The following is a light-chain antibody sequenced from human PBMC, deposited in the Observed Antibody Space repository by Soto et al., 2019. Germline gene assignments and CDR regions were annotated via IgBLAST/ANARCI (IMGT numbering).Light chain of an antibody. CDR1: QDISNY. V-gene: IGKV1-5*03. Sequence: DFQMTQSPSSLSASVGDRVTITCQASQDISNYLNWYQQKPGKAPKLLIYKASTLKSGVPSRFSGSGSGTEFTLTISSLQPDDFATYYCQHYNSYSEAFGQGTKVDIK. J-gene: IGKJ1*01. CDR2: KAS. CDR3: QHYNSYSEA.